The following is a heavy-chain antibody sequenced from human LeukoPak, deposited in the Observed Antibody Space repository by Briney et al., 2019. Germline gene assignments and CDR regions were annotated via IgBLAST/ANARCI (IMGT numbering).Heavy chain of an antibody. V-gene: IGHV3-23*01. J-gene: IGHJ4*02. D-gene: IGHD2-15*01. CDR3: AKQLGYCSDGSCYFPY. Sequence: GGSLRLSCAASGFTFSSSAMSWVRQAPGKGLEWVSAISNNGGYTYYADSVQGRFTISRDNSKSTLCLQINSLRAEDTAVYYCAKQLGYCSDGSCYFPYWGQGTLVTVSS. CDR1: GFTFSSSA. CDR2: ISNNGGYT.